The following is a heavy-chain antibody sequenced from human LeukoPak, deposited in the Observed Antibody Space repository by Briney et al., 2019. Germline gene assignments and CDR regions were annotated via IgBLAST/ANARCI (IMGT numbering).Heavy chain of an antibody. J-gene: IGHJ3*02. CDR3: AKDWRKGYCSSTSCHLTRNALDI. CDR1: GFTFSSYG. V-gene: IGHV3-30*18. Sequence: GGSLRLSCAASGFTFSSYGMHWVRQAPGKGLEWGAVISYDGSNKYYADSVKGRFTISRDNSKNTLYLQMNSLRAEDTAVYYCAKDWRKGYCSSTSCHLTRNALDIWGQGTMVTVSS. CDR2: ISYDGSNK. D-gene: IGHD2-2*01.